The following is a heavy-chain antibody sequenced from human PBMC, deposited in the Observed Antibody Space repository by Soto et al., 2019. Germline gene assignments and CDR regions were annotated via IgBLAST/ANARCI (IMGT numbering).Heavy chain of an antibody. V-gene: IGHV3-48*03. CDR1: GFTFGSYE. D-gene: IGHD1-26*01. J-gene: IGHJ3*02. Sequence: PGGSLRLSCAASGFTFGSYEMNWVRQAPGKGLEWVSYISSSGSTIYYADSVKGRFTISRDNAKNSLYLQMNSLRAEDTAVYYCARGSGRWLQYDAFDIWGQGTMVTVSS. CDR2: ISSSGSTI. CDR3: ARGSGRWLQYDAFDI.